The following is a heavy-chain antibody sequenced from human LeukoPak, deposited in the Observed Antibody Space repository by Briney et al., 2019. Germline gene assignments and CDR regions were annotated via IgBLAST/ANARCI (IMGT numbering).Heavy chain of an antibody. D-gene: IGHD5-18*01. CDR1: GFTFSDYY. CDR2: ISSSGSTI. CDR3: ARRRGYSYGYDFDY. V-gene: IGHV3-11*04. J-gene: IGHJ4*02. Sequence: AGGSLRLSCAASGFTFSDYYMSWIRQAPGKWLEWVSYISSSGSTIYYADSVKGRFTISRDNAKNSLYLQMNSLRAEDTAVYYCARRRGYSYGYDFDYWGQGTLVTVSS.